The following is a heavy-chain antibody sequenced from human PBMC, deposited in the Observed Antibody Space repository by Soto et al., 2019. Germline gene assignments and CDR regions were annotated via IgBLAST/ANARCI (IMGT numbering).Heavy chain of an antibody. V-gene: IGHV3-23*01. CDR2: ISGSGGST. CDR1: GFTFSSYA. D-gene: IGHD3-10*01. J-gene: IGHJ2*01. Sequence: EVQLLESGGGLVQPGGSLRLSCAASGFTFSSYAMSRVRQAPGKGLEWVSAISGSGGSTYYGDSVKGRFTISRDNSKNRMYLQVNSLRAEDTAVYYCAKDPRLWFGEGGYFDLWGRVTLVTVSS. CDR3: AKDPRLWFGEGGYFDL.